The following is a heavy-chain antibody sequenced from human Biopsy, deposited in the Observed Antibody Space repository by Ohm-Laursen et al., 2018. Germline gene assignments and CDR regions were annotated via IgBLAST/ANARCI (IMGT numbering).Heavy chain of an antibody. CDR2: IYFPGRT. J-gene: IGHJ2*01. D-gene: IGHD5-24*01. CDR1: GGPIDSYY. Sequence: SDTLSLTWTVSGGPIDSYYWSWIRQPPGKALEWIGYIYFPGRTSYNPSLKSRFTMSVNTSKKQFSLRLISVTAADTAVYYCASAGYNPDWNFDLWGRGTRVTVSS. CDR3: ASAGYNPDWNFDL. V-gene: IGHV4-59*07.